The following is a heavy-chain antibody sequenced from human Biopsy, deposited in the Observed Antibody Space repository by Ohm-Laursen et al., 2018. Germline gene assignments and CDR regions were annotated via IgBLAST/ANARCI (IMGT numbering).Heavy chain of an antibody. D-gene: IGHD3-22*01. V-gene: IGHV4-34*01. Sequence: TLSLTWAVYGESFNGYYWSWIRQTPGKGLEWIGEINHSGRTNYNPSLKSRVTISVDTSKNQFSLKVRFVTAADTAVYYCVRGVDYYDPYHYYALDAWGQGTTVTVSS. CDR2: INHSGRT. CDR1: GESFNGYY. CDR3: VRGVDYYDPYHYYALDA. J-gene: IGHJ6*02.